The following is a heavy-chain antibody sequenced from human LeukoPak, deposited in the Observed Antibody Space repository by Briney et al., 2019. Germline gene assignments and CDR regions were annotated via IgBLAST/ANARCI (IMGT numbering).Heavy chain of an antibody. V-gene: IGHV4-34*01. CDR2: INHSGST. CDR3: ARVLAAAGTSYYFDY. D-gene: IGHD6-13*01. CDR1: GGSFSGYY. Sequence: SETLSLTCAVYGGSFSGYYWSWIRQPPGKGLEWIGEINHSGSTNYNPSLKSRVTISVDTSKNQFSLKLSPVTAADTAVYYCARVLAAAGTSYYFDYWGQGTLVTVSS. J-gene: IGHJ4*02.